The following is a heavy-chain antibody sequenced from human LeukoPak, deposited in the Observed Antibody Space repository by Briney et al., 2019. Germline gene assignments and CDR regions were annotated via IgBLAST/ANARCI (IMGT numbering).Heavy chain of an antibody. CDR1: GGTFSSYA. CDR3: ARIIRGYSYGPSDY. D-gene: IGHD5-18*01. J-gene: IGHJ4*02. CDR2: IIPIFGTA. Sequence: ASVKVSCKASGGTFSSYAISWVRQAPGQGLEWMGGIIPIFGTANYAQKFQGRVTITTDESTSTAYMELSSLRSEDTAVYYCARIIRGYSYGPSDYWGQGTLVTVSS. V-gene: IGHV1-69*05.